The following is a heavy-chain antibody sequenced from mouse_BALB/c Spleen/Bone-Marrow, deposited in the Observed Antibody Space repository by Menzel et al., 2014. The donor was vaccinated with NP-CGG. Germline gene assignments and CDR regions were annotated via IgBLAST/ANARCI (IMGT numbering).Heavy chain of an antibody. CDR2: IDPANGNT. CDR1: GFNIKDTY. CDR3: ANYCYGSSLFAY. J-gene: IGHJ3*01. V-gene: IGHV14-3*02. Sequence: VQLQQSGAGLVKPGASVKLSCTASGFNIKDTYMHWVKQRPEQGLEWIGRIDPANGNTEYDPKFQGKATITADTSSNTAYLQLSSLTSEDTAVYYCANYCYGSSLFAYWGQGTLVTVSA. D-gene: IGHD1-1*01.